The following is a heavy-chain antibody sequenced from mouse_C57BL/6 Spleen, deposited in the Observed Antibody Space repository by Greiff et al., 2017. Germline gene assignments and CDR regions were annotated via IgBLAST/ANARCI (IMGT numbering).Heavy chain of an antibody. J-gene: IGHJ2*01. CDR1: GFTFSDYY. CDR2: INYDGSST. Sequence: DVKLVESEGGLVQPGSSMKLSCTASGFTFSDYYMAWVRQVPEKGLEWVANINYDGSSTYYLDSLKSRFIISRDNAKNILYLQMSSLKSEDTATYYCARLADYSNYGYYFDYWGQGTTLTVSS. D-gene: IGHD2-5*01. CDR3: ARLADYSNYGYYFDY. V-gene: IGHV5-16*01.